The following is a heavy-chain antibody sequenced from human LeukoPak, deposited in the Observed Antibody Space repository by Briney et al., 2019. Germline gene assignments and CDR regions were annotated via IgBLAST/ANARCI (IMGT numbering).Heavy chain of an antibody. Sequence: GSLRLSCAASGFTFSSYWMSWVRQAPGKGLEWVANIKQDGSEKYYVDSVKGRFTISRDNAKNSLYLQMNSLRAEDTAVYYCARGLGYSSSSGPLGYWGQGTLVTVSS. V-gene: IGHV3-7*04. CDR3: ARGLGYSSSSGPLGY. CDR1: GFTFSSYW. CDR2: IKQDGSEK. D-gene: IGHD6-6*01. J-gene: IGHJ4*02.